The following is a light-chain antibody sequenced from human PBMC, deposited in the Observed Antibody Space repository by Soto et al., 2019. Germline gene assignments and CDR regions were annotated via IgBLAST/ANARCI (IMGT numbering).Light chain of an antibody. V-gene: IGKV1-39*01. CDR3: HQSYVART. J-gene: IGKJ1*01. CDR2: AAS. Sequence: DIQMTQSPSSLSASVGDRVTIICRATQSISNYVNLYQQKPGKVPKLLIYAASSLASGVPSRFSGSGSGTDFTITISSLQPEDSATYYCHQSYVARTFGQGTKAEVK. CDR1: QSISNY.